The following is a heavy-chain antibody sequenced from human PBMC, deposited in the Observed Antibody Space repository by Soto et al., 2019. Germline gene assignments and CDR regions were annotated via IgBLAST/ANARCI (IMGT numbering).Heavy chain of an antibody. V-gene: IGHV1-69*13. J-gene: IGHJ5*02. CDR1: GGTFSSYA. CDR3: ARSIAAAGTSWFDP. CDR2: IIPIFGTA. Sequence: ASVKVSCKASGGTFSSYAISWVRQAPGQGLEWMGGIIPIFGTANYAQKFQGRVTITADESKSTAYMELSSLRSEDTAVYYCARSIAAAGTSWFDPWGQGTLVTVSS. D-gene: IGHD6-13*01.